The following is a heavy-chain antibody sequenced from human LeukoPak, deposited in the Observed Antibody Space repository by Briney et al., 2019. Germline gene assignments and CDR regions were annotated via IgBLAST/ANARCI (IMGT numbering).Heavy chain of an antibody. CDR2: IIPILGTA. J-gene: IGHJ4*02. D-gene: IGHD2-21*01. V-gene: IGHV1-69*04. Sequence: SVKVSCKASGGTFSSHAISWVRQAPGQGLEWMGRIIPILGTANYTQKFQGRVTITADRSTNTAYMELSSLRSEDTAVYYCARGVGESDGNWGQGTLVTVSS. CDR3: ARGVGESDGN. CDR1: GGTFSSHA.